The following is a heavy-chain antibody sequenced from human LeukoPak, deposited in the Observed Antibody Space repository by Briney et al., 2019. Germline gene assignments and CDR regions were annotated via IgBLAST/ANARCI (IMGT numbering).Heavy chain of an antibody. Sequence: ASVKVSCKASGYTFTNFDITWVRQASAQGLEWMGWMSPYRGTTGSAQKFQGRVTMTRNTSINSAYLEIKNLTSDDTAVYYCARALDTTVLLGAYWGQGTPVTVSS. J-gene: IGHJ4*02. CDR2: MSPYRGTT. CDR1: GYTFTNFD. D-gene: IGHD1-1*01. V-gene: IGHV1-8*01. CDR3: ARALDTTVLLGAY.